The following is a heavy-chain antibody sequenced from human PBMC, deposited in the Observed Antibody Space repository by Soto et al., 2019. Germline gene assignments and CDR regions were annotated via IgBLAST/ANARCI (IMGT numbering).Heavy chain of an antibody. Sequence: GGSLRLSCAASGFTFDDYAMHWVRQAPGKGLEWVSGISWNSGSIGYADSVKGRFTISRDNAKNSLYLQMNSLRAEDTALYYCAKDNGYYYDSSGYPGDAFDIWGQGTMVTVS. V-gene: IGHV3-9*01. CDR2: ISWNSGSI. J-gene: IGHJ3*02. D-gene: IGHD3-22*01. CDR1: GFTFDDYA. CDR3: AKDNGYYYDSSGYPGDAFDI.